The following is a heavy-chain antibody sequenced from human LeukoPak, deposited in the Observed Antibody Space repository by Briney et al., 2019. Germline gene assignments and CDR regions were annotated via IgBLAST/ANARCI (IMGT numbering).Heavy chain of an antibody. V-gene: IGHV3-30*18. Sequence: PGRSLRLSCAASGFTFSNSGMHWVRQAPGKGLEWVAFISYDGSDEYSADSVRGRFTISRDNSKNTLYLQMNKLRAEDTALYYCAKDRSSSWAIDYWGQGTLVTVS. CDR3: AKDRSSSWAIDY. J-gene: IGHJ4*02. D-gene: IGHD6-13*01. CDR1: GFTFSNSG. CDR2: ISYDGSDE.